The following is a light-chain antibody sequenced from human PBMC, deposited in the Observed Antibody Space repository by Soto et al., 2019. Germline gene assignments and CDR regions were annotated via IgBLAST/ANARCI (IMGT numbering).Light chain of an antibody. CDR3: LQRSDWPRT. J-gene: IGKJ1*01. V-gene: IGKV3-11*01. Sequence: EIVLTQSPATLSLSPGERATLSCRASQSVSSYLAWYQQKPGQAPRLLIYDASNRATGIPARFSGSGSGTDFTLTIRSLEAEDFAVYYCLQRSDWPRTFGQGTKVEIK. CDR2: DAS. CDR1: QSVSSY.